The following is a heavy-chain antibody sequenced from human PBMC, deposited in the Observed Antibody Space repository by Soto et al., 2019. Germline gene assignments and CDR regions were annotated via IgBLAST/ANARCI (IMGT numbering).Heavy chain of an antibody. CDR1: GFTFSSAW. J-gene: IGHJ4*02. CDR3: AADVPSQGRGEFDY. CDR2: IKSKVDGETT. V-gene: IGHV3-15*07. Sequence: EVQLVESGGGLVKSGGSLRVSCAASGFTFSSAWMTWVRQAPGKGLEWVGRIKSKVDGETTDYAAPVKGRLTISRDDSESTLYLPLNRLKSEDTAVYYCAADVPSQGRGEFDYWGQGILGTVSS.